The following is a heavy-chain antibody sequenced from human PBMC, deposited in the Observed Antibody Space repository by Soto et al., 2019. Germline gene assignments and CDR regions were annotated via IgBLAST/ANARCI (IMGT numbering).Heavy chain of an antibody. CDR3: AIRCDYPYYYYGTDV. Sequence: HGESLKISCKGSGYSFTSYWISWVRQMPGKGLEWMGRIDPSDSYTNYSPSFQGHVTISADKSISTAYLQWSSLKASDTAMYYCAIRCDYPYYYYGTDVWGLGTTVTVSS. J-gene: IGHJ6*01. CDR1: GYSFTSYW. V-gene: IGHV5-10-1*01. CDR2: IDPSDSYT. D-gene: IGHD4-17*01.